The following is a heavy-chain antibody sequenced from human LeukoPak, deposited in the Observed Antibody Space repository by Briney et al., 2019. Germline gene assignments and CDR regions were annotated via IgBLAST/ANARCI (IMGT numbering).Heavy chain of an antibody. CDR2: IYTSGST. J-gene: IGHJ6*03. CDR3: ARATVTTVYYYYYMDV. CDR1: GGSISSGSYY. D-gene: IGHD4-17*01. Sequence: SETLSLTCTVSGGSISSGSYYWSWIRQPAGKGLEWIGRIYTSGSTNYNPSLKSRVTISVDTSKNQFSLKLSSVTAADTAVYYCARATVTTVYYYYYMDVWGKGTTVTVSS. V-gene: IGHV4-61*02.